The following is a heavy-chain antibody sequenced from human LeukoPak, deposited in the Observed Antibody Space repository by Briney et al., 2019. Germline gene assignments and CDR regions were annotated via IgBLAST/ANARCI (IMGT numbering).Heavy chain of an antibody. J-gene: IGHJ4*02. CDR1: GGSISNNY. V-gene: IGHV4-59*01. CDR3: ARGVWVGTPVD. Sequence: SETLSLTCTVSGGSISNNYWSWIRQPPGKGLEWIGYISYSGNTNYNPSLNSRVTISVGTSMSQFSLMLASVTAADTAVYYCARGVWVGTPVDWGQGTLVTVSS. CDR2: ISYSGNT. D-gene: IGHD1-1*01.